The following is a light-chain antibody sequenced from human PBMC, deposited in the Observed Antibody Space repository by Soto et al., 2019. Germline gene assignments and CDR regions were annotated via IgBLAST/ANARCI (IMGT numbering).Light chain of an antibody. J-gene: IGLJ1*01. V-gene: IGLV2-14*01. CDR1: SSDVGGYNY. Sequence: QSALTQAASVSGSPGQSITISCTGTSSDVGGYNYVSWYQQLPGKAPKLFIYNVSNRPSGVSNRFSGSKSGNTASLTISGLQAEDEADYFCTSSTSGSLYVFGTGTKLTVL. CDR3: TSSTSGSLYV. CDR2: NVS.